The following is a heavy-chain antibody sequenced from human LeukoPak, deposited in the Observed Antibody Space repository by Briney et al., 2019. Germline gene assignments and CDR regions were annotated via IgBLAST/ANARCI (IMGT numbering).Heavy chain of an antibody. CDR2: IKGDGSST. Sequence: PGGSLRLSCAASGFTFSDYWMHWVRQAPGKGLVWVSRIKGDGSSTSYADSVKGRFTISRDNAKNTLYLQMNSLRAEDTAVYYCAGWDYQHEPHFDYWGQGTLVTVSS. CDR3: AGWDYQHEPHFDY. V-gene: IGHV3-74*01. J-gene: IGHJ4*02. CDR1: GFTFSDYW. D-gene: IGHD1-7*01.